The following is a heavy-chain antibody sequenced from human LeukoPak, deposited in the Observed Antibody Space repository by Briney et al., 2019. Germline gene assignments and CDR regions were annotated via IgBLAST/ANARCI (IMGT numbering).Heavy chain of an antibody. J-gene: IGHJ4*02. CDR1: GDSKSYHK. Sequence: SETLSLTCTVSGDSKSYHKWSWIRQSPGKSLEWIGYIKQSGGTNYNPSLKSRVTISVDTSKNRFSLQLSSVTAADTAVYYCARGGAQFPFDYWGQGTLVTVSS. V-gene: IGHV4-59*11. CDR2: IKQSGGT. D-gene: IGHD3-16*01. CDR3: ARGGAQFPFDY.